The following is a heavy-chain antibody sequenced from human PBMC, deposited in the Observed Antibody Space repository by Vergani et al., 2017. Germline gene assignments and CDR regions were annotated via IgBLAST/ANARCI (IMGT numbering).Heavy chain of an antibody. V-gene: IGHV3-23*01. CDR3: VKEKIDLGSYFFDS. D-gene: IGHD2/OR15-2a*01. Sequence: EVQLQESGGGLVKPGGSLRLSCAASGFTFSTYAMTWVRQAPGRGLAWVSSISGPGLSTYYADSVKGRFSISRDNSKNTVFLQMHSLRAEDTAIYYCVKEKIDLGSYFFDSWGHGILVTVSS. J-gene: IGHJ4*01. CDR1: GFTFSTYA. CDR2: ISGPGLST.